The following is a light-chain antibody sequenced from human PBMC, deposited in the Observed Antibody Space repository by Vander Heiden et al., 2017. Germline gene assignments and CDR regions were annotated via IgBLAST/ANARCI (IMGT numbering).Light chain of an antibody. Sequence: QSVLTQPPSASGTPGQWVTISCSGSTSNIGSSFVYWFQQFPGTAPKVLIYKNNQRPSGVRVRVSGSKSGTSASLAISGLRSEDEADYYCAAWNDSLSTWVFGRGTKVTVL. CDR2: KNN. CDR3: AAWNDSLSTWV. CDR1: TSNIGSSF. V-gene: IGLV1-47*01. J-gene: IGLJ3*02.